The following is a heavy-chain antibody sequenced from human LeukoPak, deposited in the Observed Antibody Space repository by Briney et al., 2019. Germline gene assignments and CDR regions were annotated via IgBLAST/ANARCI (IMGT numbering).Heavy chain of an antibody. CDR2: ISYDGSNK. J-gene: IGHJ6*02. D-gene: IGHD3-10*01. CDR1: GFTFSYYG. Sequence: PGGSLRLSCEASGFTFSYYGIHWVRQAPDKGLEWVAVISYDGSNKYYADSVKGRFTISRDNSKNTLYLQMNSLRAEDTAVYYCARGSMVRGDPGVYYYYGMDVWGQGTTVTVSS. CDR3: ARGSMVRGDPGVYYYYGMDV. V-gene: IGHV3-30*03.